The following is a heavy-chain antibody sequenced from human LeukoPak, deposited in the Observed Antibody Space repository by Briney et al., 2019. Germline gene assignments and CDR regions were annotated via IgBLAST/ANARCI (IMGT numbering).Heavy chain of an antibody. D-gene: IGHD6-6*01. Sequence: SETLSLTCTVSGGSISSGGYYWSWTRQHPGKGLEWIGYIYYSGSTYYNPSLKSRVTISVDTSKSQFSLKLSSVTAADTAVYYCARARDSSSYLDYWGQGTLVTVSS. J-gene: IGHJ4*02. V-gene: IGHV4-31*03. CDR1: GGSISSGGYY. CDR2: IYYSGST. CDR3: ARARDSSSYLDY.